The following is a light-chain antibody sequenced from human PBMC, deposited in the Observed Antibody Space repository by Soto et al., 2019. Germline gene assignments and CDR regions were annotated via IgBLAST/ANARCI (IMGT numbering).Light chain of an antibody. V-gene: IGLV2-11*01. CDR1: SSDVGGYNY. CDR2: DVN. J-gene: IGLJ1*01. CDR3: CSFVGYHTVV. Sequence: QSALTQPRSVSGSPGQSVTISCTGTSSDVGGYNYVSWYQQHPGKAPKLIIYDVNKRPSGVPDRFSASTSGNAASLTISGLQAEDESDYYCCSFVGYHTVVFGSGTKVTVL.